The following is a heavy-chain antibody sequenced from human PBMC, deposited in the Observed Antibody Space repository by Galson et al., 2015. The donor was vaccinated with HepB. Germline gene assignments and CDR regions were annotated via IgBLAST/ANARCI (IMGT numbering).Heavy chain of an antibody. CDR1: GFTFSNYW. CDR2: IKQDGSEK. CDR3: ARDWQRCLQLGY. J-gene: IGHJ4*02. Sequence: SLRLSCAASGFTFSNYWMSWVRQAPGKGLEWVANIKQDGSEKYYVDSVKGRFTISRDNAKNSLYPQMNSLRVEDTAVYYCARDWQRCLQLGYWGQGTLVTVSS. V-gene: IGHV3-7*01. D-gene: IGHD5-24*01.